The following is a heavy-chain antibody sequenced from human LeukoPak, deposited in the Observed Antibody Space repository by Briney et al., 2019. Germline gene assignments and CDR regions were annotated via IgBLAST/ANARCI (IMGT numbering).Heavy chain of an antibody. D-gene: IGHD6-13*01. J-gene: IGHJ4*02. CDR3: ARQYSSSWYWYFDY. Sequence: GRSLRLSCAASGFTFSSYAMHWVRQAPGKGLEWVAVISYGGSNKYYADSVKGRFTISRDNSKNTLYLQMNSLRAEDTAVYYCARQYSSSWYWYFDYWGQGTLVTVSS. CDR1: GFTFSSYA. V-gene: IGHV3-30-3*01. CDR2: ISYGGSNK.